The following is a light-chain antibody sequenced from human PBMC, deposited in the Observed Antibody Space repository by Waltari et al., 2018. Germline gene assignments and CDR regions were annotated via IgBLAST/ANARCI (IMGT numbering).Light chain of an antibody. CDR2: DAS. J-gene: IGKJ1*01. V-gene: IGKV3-11*01. Sequence: ETVLTQSPATLSLSPGDRATLSCRASRSVGTYLDWYQHRPGQAPRLLIYDASKRATGIPARFSGSGSGTDFTLTITSLDPEDFAVYYCQQRSNWWTFGQGTKVEIK. CDR1: RSVGTY. CDR3: QQRSNWWT.